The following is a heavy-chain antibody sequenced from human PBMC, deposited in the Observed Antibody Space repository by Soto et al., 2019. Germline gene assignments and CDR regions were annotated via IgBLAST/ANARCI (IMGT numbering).Heavy chain of an antibody. CDR1: GFTFSSYG. V-gene: IGHV3-33*01. Sequence: QVQLVESGGGVVQPGRSLRLSCAASGFTFSSYGMHWVRQAPGKGLEWVAVIWYDGSNKYYADSVKGRFTISRDNSKNTLYLQMNSLRAEDTAVYYCARDGAYSYGTPHFDYWGQGTLVTVSS. J-gene: IGHJ4*02. CDR3: ARDGAYSYGTPHFDY. CDR2: IWYDGSNK. D-gene: IGHD5-18*01.